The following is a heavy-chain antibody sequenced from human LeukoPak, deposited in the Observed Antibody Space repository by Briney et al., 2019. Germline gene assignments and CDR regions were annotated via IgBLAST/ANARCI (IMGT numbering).Heavy chain of an antibody. CDR3: AKDPQLNYYYFDY. V-gene: IGHV3-74*01. CDR1: GFTFSSYW. D-gene: IGHD1-7*01. Sequence: GGSLRLSCAASGFTFSSYWMHWVRQAPGKGLVWVSRINSDGSSTSYADSVKGRFTISRDNSKNTLYLQMNSLRAEDTAVYYCAKDPQLNYYYFDYWGQGTLVTVSS. J-gene: IGHJ4*02. CDR2: INSDGSST.